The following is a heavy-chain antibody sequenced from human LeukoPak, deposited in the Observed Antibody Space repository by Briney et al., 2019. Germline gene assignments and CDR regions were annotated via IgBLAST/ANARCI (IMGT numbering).Heavy chain of an antibody. J-gene: IGHJ4*02. D-gene: IGHD4-17*01. Sequence: PGGSLRLSCAASGFTFDDYAMHWVRQVPGKGLEWVSGISWNSGSIGYADSVKGRFTISRDNAKKSLHLQMNSLRAEDTALYYCARGILWDYGDYSDYWGQGTLVTVSS. CDR1: GFTFDDYA. CDR2: ISWNSGSI. V-gene: IGHV3-9*01. CDR3: ARGILWDYGDYSDY.